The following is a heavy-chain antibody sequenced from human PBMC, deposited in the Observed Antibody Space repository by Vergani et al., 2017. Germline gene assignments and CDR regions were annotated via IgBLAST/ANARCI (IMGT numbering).Heavy chain of an antibody. CDR2: IPHRGST. J-gene: IGHJ4*02. CDR1: GGSFSGYY. CDR3: ARGGDLRLGELSKVGYFDY. D-gene: IGHD3-16*02. V-gene: IGHV4-34*01. Sequence: QVQLQQWGAGLLKPSETLSLTCAVYGGSFSGYYWSWIRQPPGKGLEWIGEIPHRGSTHYNPSPESRGTISVATSKNQFSLKLSSVTAADTAVYYCARGGDLRLGELSKVGYFDYWGQGTLVTVSS.